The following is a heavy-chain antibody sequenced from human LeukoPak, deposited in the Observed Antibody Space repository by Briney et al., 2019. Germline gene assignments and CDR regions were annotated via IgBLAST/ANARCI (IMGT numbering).Heavy chain of an antibody. Sequence: SETLSLTCTVSGASISSYYWSWIRQPPGKGLEWIGYIYYIGSPNYNPSLKSRVTISLDESKNQLSLNLTSVTAADTAIYYCSRESGAFCPFGYWGQGTLVTVPP. CDR1: GASISSYY. J-gene: IGHJ4*02. CDR2: IYYIGSP. D-gene: IGHD1-26*01. CDR3: SRESGAFCPFGY. V-gene: IGHV4-59*12.